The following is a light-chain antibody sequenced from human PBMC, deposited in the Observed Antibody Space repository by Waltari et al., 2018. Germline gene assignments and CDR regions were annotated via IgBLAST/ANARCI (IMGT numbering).Light chain of an antibody. Sequence: DIQMTQSPSSLSASVGDSVILTCRTSQSISTSLNWYHQKPGKAPKLLIFGTSTLHVGVPSRFTGSGSGTVFSLTITDLQSEDFGTYYCQQNCVSPGVTFGPGTTLNV. CDR1: QSISTS. CDR2: GTS. V-gene: IGKV1-39*01. CDR3: QQNCVSPGVT. J-gene: IGKJ3*01.